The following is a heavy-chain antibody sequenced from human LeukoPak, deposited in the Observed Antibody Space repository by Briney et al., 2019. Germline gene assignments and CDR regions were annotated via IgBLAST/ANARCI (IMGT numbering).Heavy chain of an antibody. V-gene: IGHV1-69*13. CDR1: GGTFSSYA. Sequence: ASVKVSCKASGGTFSSYAISWVRQAPGQGLEWMGGIIPIFGTANYAQKFQGRVTITADESTSTAYMELSSLRAEDTAVYYCAKDVSRILTGARNYFDSWGQGTLVTVSS. CDR3: AKDVSRILTGARNYFDS. CDR2: IIPIFGTA. D-gene: IGHD3-9*01. J-gene: IGHJ4*02.